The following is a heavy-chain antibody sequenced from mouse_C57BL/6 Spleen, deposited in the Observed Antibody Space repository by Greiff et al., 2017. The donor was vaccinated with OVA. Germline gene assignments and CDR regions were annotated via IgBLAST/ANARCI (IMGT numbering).Heavy chain of an antibody. CDR1: GYTFTSYW. D-gene: IGHD3-3*01. Sequence: QVQLQQPGAELVMPGASVKLSCKASGYTFTSYWMHWVKQRPGQGLEWIGEIDPSDSYTNYNQKFKGKSTLTVDKSSSTAYMQLSSLTSEDSAVYYCARARPGTDWFAYWGQGTLVTVSA. V-gene: IGHV1-69*01. CDR2: IDPSDSYT. J-gene: IGHJ3*01. CDR3: ARARPGTDWFAY.